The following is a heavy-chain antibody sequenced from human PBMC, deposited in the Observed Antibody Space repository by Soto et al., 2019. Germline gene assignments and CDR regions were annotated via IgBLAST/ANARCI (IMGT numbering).Heavy chain of an antibody. J-gene: IGHJ5*02. D-gene: IGHD3-9*01. V-gene: IGHV1-46*01. CDR3: ARDGYDILTGYYKRGNWFDP. Sequence: QVQLVQSGAEVKKPGASVKVSCKASGYTFTSYYMHWVRQAPGQGLEWMGIINPRGGSTSYAQKFQGRVTMTRDTSTSTVYMELSSLRSEDTAVYYCARDGYDILTGYYKRGNWFDPWGQGTLVTVSS. CDR1: GYTFTSYY. CDR2: INPRGGST.